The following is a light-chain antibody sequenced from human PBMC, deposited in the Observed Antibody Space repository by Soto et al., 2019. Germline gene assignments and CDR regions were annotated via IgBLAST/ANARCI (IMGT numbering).Light chain of an antibody. CDR1: RDISNY. Sequence: DIQMTQSPSSLSASVGDRVTITCQASRDISNYLNWYQQKPGKAPKLLIYDASNLETGVPSRFSGSGSGTDFTFTISSLQPEDIATYYCQQYDNLWTFGQGTKV. CDR3: QQYDNLWT. CDR2: DAS. V-gene: IGKV1-33*01. J-gene: IGKJ1*01.